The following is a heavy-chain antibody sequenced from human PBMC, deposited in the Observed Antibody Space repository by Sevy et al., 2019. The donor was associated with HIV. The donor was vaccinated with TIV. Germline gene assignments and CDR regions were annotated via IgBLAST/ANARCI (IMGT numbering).Heavy chain of an antibody. V-gene: IGHV3-30*04. Sequence: GGSLRLSCAASGFTFSSYAMHWVRQAPGKGLEWVAVISYDGSNKYYADSVKGRFTISRDNSKNTLYLQMNSLRAEDTAVYYCAREVYHSGSYFIDYWGQRTLVTVSS. D-gene: IGHD1-26*01. CDR1: GFTFSSYA. CDR3: AREVYHSGSYFIDY. J-gene: IGHJ4*02. CDR2: ISYDGSNK.